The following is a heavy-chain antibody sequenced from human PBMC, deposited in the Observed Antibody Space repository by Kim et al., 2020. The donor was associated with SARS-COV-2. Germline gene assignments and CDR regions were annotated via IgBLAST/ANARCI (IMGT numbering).Heavy chain of an antibody. D-gene: IGHD6-13*01. V-gene: IGHV3-15*01. CDR3: TTDPPDSSSWYRYFDY. CDR1: GFTFSNAW. CDR2: IKSKTDGGTT. Sequence: GGSLRLSCAASGFTFSNAWMSWVRQAPGKGLEWVGRIKSKTDGGTTDYAAPVKGRFTISRDDSKNTLYLQMNSLKTEDTAVYYCTTDPPDSSSWYRYFDYWGQGTLVTVSS. J-gene: IGHJ4*02.